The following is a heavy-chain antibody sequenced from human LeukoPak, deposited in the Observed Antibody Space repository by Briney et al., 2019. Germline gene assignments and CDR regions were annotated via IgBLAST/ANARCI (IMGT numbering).Heavy chain of an antibody. J-gene: IGHJ6*02. Sequence: GGSLRLSCAASGFTFSSYGMHWVRQAPGKGLEWVAVIWYDGSNKYYADSVRGRFTISRDNSKNTLYLQVNSLRVEDTAVYYCARVACTGNSCRPYHYYGMDVWGQGTSVTVSS. CDR3: ARVACTGNSCRPYHYYGMDV. CDR2: IWYDGSNK. D-gene: IGHD2-15*01. CDR1: GFTFSSYG. V-gene: IGHV3-33*01.